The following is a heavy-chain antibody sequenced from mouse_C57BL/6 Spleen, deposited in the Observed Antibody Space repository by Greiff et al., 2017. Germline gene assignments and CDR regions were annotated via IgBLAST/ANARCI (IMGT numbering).Heavy chain of an antibody. CDR3: ARSWDPYFDD. CDR1: GYTFTSYW. V-gene: IGHV1-61*01. D-gene: IGHD4-1*01. CDR2: IYPSDSET. J-gene: IGHJ2*01. Sequence: QVQLQQPGAELVRPGSSVKLSCKASGYTFTSYWMDWVKQRPGQGLEWIGNIYPSDSETHYNQKFKDKATLTVDKSSSTAYMQLSSLTSEDSAVYYCARSWDPYFDDWGQGTTLTVSS.